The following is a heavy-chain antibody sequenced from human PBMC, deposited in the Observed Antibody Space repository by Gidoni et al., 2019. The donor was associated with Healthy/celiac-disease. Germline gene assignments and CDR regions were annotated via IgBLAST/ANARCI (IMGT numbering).Heavy chain of an antibody. CDR3: AKGPRWLRYHFDY. CDR2: ISLNSGGI. J-gene: IGHJ4*02. D-gene: IGHD5-12*01. Sequence: EVQLVESGGGLVQPGRSLRLSCAASGFTFDDYAMHWVRQAPGKGMEWFAGISLNSGGIVYADSVKGRFTISRDNSKNSLYMQMNSLRAEDTALYYCAKGPRWLRYHFDYWGQGTLVTVSS. CDR1: GFTFDDYA. V-gene: IGHV3-9*01.